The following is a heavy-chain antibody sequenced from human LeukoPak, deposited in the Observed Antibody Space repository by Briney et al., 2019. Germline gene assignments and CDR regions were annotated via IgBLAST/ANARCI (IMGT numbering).Heavy chain of an antibody. J-gene: IGHJ2*01. CDR3: AREKEEMAAAPFDL. CDR1: GGSISSSNW. Sequence: SETLSLTCAVSGGSISSSNWWSWVRQPPGKGLEWIGEIYHSGSTNYNPSLKSRVTISVDKSKNQFSLKLSSVTAADTAVYYCAREKEEMAAAPFDLWGRGTLVTVSS. V-gene: IGHV4-4*02. D-gene: IGHD5-24*01. CDR2: IYHSGST.